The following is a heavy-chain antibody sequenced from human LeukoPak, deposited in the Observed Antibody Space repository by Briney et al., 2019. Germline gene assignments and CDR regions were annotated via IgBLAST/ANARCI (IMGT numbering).Heavy chain of an antibody. D-gene: IGHD3-16*02. Sequence: SQTLSLTCAVSGGSISSGGYSWSWIRQPPGKGLEWIGYIYHSGSTYYNPSLKSRVTISVDRSKNQFSLKLSSVTAADTAVYYCARGPYYVWGSYRSSSIFDYWGQGTLVTVSS. CDR2: IYHSGST. CDR3: ARGPYYVWGSYRSSSIFDY. V-gene: IGHV4-30-2*01. CDR1: GGSISSGGYS. J-gene: IGHJ4*02.